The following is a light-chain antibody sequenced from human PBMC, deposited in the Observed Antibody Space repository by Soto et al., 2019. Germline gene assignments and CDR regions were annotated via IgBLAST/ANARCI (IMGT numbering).Light chain of an antibody. CDR1: QSISSW. CDR3: QQYNSYSPWT. J-gene: IGKJ1*01. Sequence: DIQMTQSPSTLSASVGDRVTITCRASQSISSWLAWYQQKPGKAPKLLIYDASSLESGVPSRFSGSGSGTEFTLTISSLQPDDFATSSCQQYNSYSPWTFRKGTEV. V-gene: IGKV1-5*01. CDR2: DAS.